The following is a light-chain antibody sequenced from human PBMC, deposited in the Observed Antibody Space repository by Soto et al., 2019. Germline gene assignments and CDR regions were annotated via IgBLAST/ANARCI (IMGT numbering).Light chain of an antibody. CDR1: QGISSY. CDR3: QQLNTTPFT. Sequence: DIQLTQSPSFLSASVGDRVTITCRASQGISSYLAWYQQKPVKAPNILLYAAYTLQSVVPSRFSGSGSVTEFTLTISSLQPEDFATEYCQQLNTTPFTFGGGTKVEIK. J-gene: IGKJ4*01. V-gene: IGKV1-9*01. CDR2: AAY.